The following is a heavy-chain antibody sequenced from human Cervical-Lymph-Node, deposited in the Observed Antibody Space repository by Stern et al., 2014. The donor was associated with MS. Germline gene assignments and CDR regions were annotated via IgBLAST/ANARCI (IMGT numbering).Heavy chain of an antibody. Sequence: EVQLVESGGGLVQPGGSLRLSCDTSGFPFSTYSMSWVRQAPGQGLEWVSFVSSGVDTTHYADSVEGRFTISRDRAGSSVYLQMNGLRDEDTAIYYCARTWLENTFDRWGQGTLVTVSS. CDR3: ARTWLENTFDR. J-gene: IGHJ4*02. CDR2: VSSGVDTT. V-gene: IGHV3-48*02. D-gene: IGHD5-12*01. CDR1: GFPFSTYS.